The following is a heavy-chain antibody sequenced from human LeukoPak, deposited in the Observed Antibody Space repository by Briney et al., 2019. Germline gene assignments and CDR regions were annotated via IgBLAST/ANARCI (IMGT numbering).Heavy chain of an antibody. CDR3: ARVSKYAFDI. V-gene: IGHV3-53*01. Sequence: GGSLRLSCAASGFTVSSNYMSWVRQAPGKGLEWVSVFYSGGSTYYAVSVKGRFTISRDNSKNTLYLQMNSLRAEDTAVYYCARVSKYAFDIWGQGTMVTVSS. J-gene: IGHJ3*02. CDR2: FYSGGST. CDR1: GFTVSSNY.